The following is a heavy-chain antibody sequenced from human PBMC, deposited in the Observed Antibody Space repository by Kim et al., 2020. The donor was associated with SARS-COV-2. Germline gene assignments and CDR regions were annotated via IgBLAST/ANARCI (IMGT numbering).Heavy chain of an antibody. Sequence: GGSLRLSCAASGFTFDDYAMHWVRQGPGKGLEWVSGLTWNGRSIGYADSVKGRFTISRDNAKNSLYLQMNSLRPEDTALYYCVPIGVASSGYGDFDYWGQGTLVTVSS. J-gene: IGHJ4*02. CDR1: GFTFDDYA. CDR3: VPIGVASSGYGDFDY. D-gene: IGHD2-15*01. V-gene: IGHV3-9*01. CDR2: LTWNGRSI.